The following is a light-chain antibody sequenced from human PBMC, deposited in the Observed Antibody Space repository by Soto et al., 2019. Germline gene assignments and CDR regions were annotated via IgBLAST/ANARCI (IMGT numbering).Light chain of an antibody. V-gene: IGKV2-28*01. CDR2: LAS. CDR1: XXXLHSDGYNC. CDR3: MQALQSPRT. J-gene: IGKJ1*01. Sequence: DIVMTRSPLAPAVAPVXLTYTSCRXXXXXLHSDGYNCLDWYLQRPGQSPQLLIYLASNRSSGVPDRFSGSGSGTDFTLKISRVEAEDVGVYYCMQALQSPRTFGQGTKVDIK.